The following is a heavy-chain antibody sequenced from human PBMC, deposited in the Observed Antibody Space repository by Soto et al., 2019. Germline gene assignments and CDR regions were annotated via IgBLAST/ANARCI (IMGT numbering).Heavy chain of an antibody. D-gene: IGHD3-22*01. CDR3: ARSYYYDSSGYYAQMAFDI. CDR2: IYPGDSDT. CDR1: GYSFTSYW. V-gene: IGHV5-51*01. Sequence: PGESLKISCKGSGYSFTSYWIGWVRQMPGKGLDWMGIIYPGDSDTRYSPSFQGQVTISADKSISTAYLQWSSLKASDTAMYYCARSYYYDSSGYYAQMAFDIWGQGTMVTVSS. J-gene: IGHJ3*02.